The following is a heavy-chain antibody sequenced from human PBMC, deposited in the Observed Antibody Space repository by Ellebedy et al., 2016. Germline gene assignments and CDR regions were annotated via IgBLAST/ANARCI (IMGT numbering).Heavy chain of an antibody. Sequence: GSLRLSCIVSGGSISRYYWSWIRQPPGRELEWIGNIYYTGTTNYNPSLQSRVTISLATSKNQFSLRLTSVTAADTAVYYCARIGGVSFGEGPIDYWGQGTLVTVSS. J-gene: IGHJ4*02. CDR3: ARIGGVSFGEGPIDY. V-gene: IGHV4-59*01. D-gene: IGHD3-10*01. CDR1: GGSISRYY. CDR2: IYYTGTT.